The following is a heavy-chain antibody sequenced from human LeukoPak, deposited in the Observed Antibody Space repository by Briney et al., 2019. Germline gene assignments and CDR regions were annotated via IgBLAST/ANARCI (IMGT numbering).Heavy chain of an antibody. CDR3: ARDLGMVVGATLGY. D-gene: IGHD1-26*01. Sequence: GGSLRLSCAASGFTFSSYAMHWVRQAPGKGLEWVAVISYDGSNKYYADSVKGRFTTSRDNSKNTLYLQMNSLRAEDTAVYYCARDLGMVVGATLGYWGQGTLVTVSS. V-gene: IGHV3-30-3*01. CDR1: GFTFSSYA. CDR2: ISYDGSNK. J-gene: IGHJ4*02.